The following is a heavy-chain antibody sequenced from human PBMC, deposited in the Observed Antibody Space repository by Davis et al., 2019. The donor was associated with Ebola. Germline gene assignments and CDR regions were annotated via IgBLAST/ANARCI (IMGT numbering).Heavy chain of an antibody. CDR1: GGSFSGYY. D-gene: IGHD3-22*01. CDR2: INHSGST. Sequence: MPSETLSLTCAVYGGSFSGYYWSWIRQPPGKGLEWIGEINHSGSTTYNPSLKSRVTISVDTSKNQFSLKLSSVTAADTAVYYCARGPSVVNFDYWGQGTLVTVSS. CDR3: ARGPSVVNFDY. J-gene: IGHJ4*02. V-gene: IGHV4-34*01.